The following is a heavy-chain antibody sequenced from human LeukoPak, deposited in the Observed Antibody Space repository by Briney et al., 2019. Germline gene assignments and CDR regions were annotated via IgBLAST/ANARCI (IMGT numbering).Heavy chain of an antibody. CDR1: GYTFTSNY. CDR3: ARDNSVRDEAWWSNP. CDR2: ISPSGGST. D-gene: IGHD5-24*01. J-gene: IGHJ5*02. Sequence: ASVKVSCKAFGYTFTSNYMHWVRQAPGQGPEWMGVISPSGGSTTYAQKFQGRVTLTRDMSTSTDYLELSSLRSEDTAVYYCARDNSVRDEAWWSNPWGQGTLATVSS. V-gene: IGHV1-46*01.